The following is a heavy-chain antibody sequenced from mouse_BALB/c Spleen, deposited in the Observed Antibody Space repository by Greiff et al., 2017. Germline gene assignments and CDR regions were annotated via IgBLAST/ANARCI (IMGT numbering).Heavy chain of an antibody. D-gene: IGHD2-2*01. CDR2: INPSSGYT. J-gene: IGHJ4*01. Sequence: VQLQESGAELARPGASVKMSCKASGYTFTSYTMHWVKQRPGQGLEWIGYINPSSGYTNYNQKFKDKATLTADKSSSTAYMQLSSLTSEDSAVYYCARWGYEYAMDYWGQGTSVTVSS. CDR1: GYTFTSYT. CDR3: ARWGYEYAMDY. V-gene: IGHV1-4*01.